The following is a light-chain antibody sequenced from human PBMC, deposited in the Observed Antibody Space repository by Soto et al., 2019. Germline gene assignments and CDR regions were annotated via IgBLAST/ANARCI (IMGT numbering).Light chain of an antibody. J-gene: IGLJ2*01. Sequence: QSALTQPASVSGSPGQSITISCTGTSSDVGAYNYVSWHQHHPGKAPKLMIYDVTNRPSGVSNRFSGSKSGNTASLTISGLQAKDEADYYCSSYTSSTLVVFGGGTKLTVL. CDR3: SSYTSSTLVV. CDR2: DVT. CDR1: SSDVGAYNY. V-gene: IGLV2-14*03.